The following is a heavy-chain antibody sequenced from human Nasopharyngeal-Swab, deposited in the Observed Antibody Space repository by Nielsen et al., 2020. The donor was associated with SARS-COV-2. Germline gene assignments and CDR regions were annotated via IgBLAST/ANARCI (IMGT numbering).Heavy chain of an antibody. CDR2: IYYSGST. CDR1: GGSISSGGYY. CDR3: ARGQTIFGVVTGPFDC. V-gene: IGHV4-31*03. D-gene: IGHD3-3*01. J-gene: IGHJ4*02. Sequence: LRLSCTVSGGSISSGGYYWSWIRQHPGKGLEWIGYIYYSGSTYYNPSLKSRVTISVDTSKNQFSLKLSSVTAADTAVYYCARGQTIFGVVTGPFDCWGQGTLVTVSS.